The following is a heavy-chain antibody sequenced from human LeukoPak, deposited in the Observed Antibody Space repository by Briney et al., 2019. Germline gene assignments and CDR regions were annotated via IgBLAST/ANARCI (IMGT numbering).Heavy chain of an antibody. CDR2: IYPGDSDT. D-gene: IGHD3-10*01. V-gene: IGHV5-51*01. CDR1: GYSFTTYW. CDR3: ARLGTYWSNYYFEY. J-gene: IGHJ4*02. Sequence: GESLKISCQGSGYSFTTYWIGWVRQMPGKGLECMGIIYPGDSDTRYSPSFQGQVTTSADQSINTAYPQWSSLKASDTAMYYCARLGTYWSNYYFEYWGQGTLVTVSS.